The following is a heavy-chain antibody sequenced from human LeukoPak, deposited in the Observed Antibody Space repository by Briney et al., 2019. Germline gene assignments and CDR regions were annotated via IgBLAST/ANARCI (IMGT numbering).Heavy chain of an antibody. CDR1: GYTFTGYY. D-gene: IGHD5-18*01. V-gene: IGHV1-2*02. CDR2: INPNSGGT. CDR3: ARDGYSYGQGPFDY. Sequence: ASVKVSCKASGYTFTGYYIHWVRQAPGQXLEWMGWINPNSGGTNYAQKFQGRVTMTRDTSISTVYMELSRLRSDDTAVYYCARDGYSYGQGPFDYWGQGTLVAVSS. J-gene: IGHJ4*02.